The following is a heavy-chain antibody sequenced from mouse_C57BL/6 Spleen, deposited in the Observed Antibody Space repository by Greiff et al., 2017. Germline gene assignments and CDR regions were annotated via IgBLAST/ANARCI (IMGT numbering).Heavy chain of an antibody. Sequence: EVQLQQSGPELVKPGASVKISCTASGYSFTDYNMNWVKQSNGKSLEWIGVINPNYGTTSYNQKFKGKATLTVDQSSSKAYMQLNRLTSEDSAVYDCARKGYYYGSSLDYWGQGTTLTVSS. D-gene: IGHD1-1*01. CDR3: ARKGYYYGSSLDY. CDR1: GYSFTDYN. V-gene: IGHV1-39*01. J-gene: IGHJ2*01. CDR2: INPNYGTT.